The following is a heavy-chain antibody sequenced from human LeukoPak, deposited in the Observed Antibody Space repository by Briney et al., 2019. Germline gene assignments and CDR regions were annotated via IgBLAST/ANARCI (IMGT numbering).Heavy chain of an antibody. CDR3: ATDLVPTAMVTFVSY. Sequence: ASVKVSCKVSGYTLTELSMHWVRQAPGKWLEWMGGFDPEDGETIYAQKFQGRVTMTEDTSTDTAYMELSSLRSEDTAVYYCATDLVPTAMVTFVSYWGQGTLVTVSS. J-gene: IGHJ4*02. CDR2: FDPEDGET. CDR1: GYTLTELS. D-gene: IGHD5-18*01. V-gene: IGHV1-24*01.